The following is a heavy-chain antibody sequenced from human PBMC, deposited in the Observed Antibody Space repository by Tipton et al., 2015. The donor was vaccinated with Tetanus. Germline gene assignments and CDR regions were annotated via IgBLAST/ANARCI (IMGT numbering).Heavy chain of an antibody. CDR2: ISGSGTS. J-gene: IGHJ4*02. Sequence: TLSLTCTVSGASLRGGDYHWSWIRQPPGKGLEWLAYISGSGTSNSNYYLRSRITMTHDTSRNQFSLKLTSVTAADTAVYYCARGWSECSSWSCSPFDSWGQGTLVTVSS. CDR3: ARGWSECSSWSCSPFDS. D-gene: IGHD2-2*01. CDR1: GASLRGGDYH. V-gene: IGHV4-61*08.